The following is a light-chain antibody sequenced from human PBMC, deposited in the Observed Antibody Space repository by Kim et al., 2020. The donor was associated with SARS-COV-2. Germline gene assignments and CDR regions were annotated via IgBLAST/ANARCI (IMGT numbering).Light chain of an antibody. Sequence: AAIGDRVAITCRASESIATYLNWYQQKPGRPPKLLIYGASSLQRGVPSRFSGSGSGTDFTLTISSLQPEDFATYFCQQTDATPHTFGQGTKLEI. CDR1: ESIATY. CDR2: GAS. V-gene: IGKV1-39*01. CDR3: QQTDATPHT. J-gene: IGKJ2*01.